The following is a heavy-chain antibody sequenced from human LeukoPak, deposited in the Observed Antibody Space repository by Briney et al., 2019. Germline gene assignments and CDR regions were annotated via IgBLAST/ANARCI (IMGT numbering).Heavy chain of an antibody. CDR2: IYYSGST. D-gene: IGHD6-19*01. Sequence: PSETLSLTCTVSGGSISSSSYYWGWIRQPPGKGLEWIGSIYYSGSTYYNPSLKSRITISVDTSKNQFSLKLSSVTAADTAVYYCARDRRPVAGSPFDYWGQGTLVTVSS. CDR3: ARDRRPVAGSPFDY. V-gene: IGHV4-39*07. CDR1: GGSISSSSYY. J-gene: IGHJ4*02.